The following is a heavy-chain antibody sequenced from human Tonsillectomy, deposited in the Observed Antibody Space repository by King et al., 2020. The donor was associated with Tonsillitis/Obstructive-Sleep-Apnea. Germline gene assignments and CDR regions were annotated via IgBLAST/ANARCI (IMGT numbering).Heavy chain of an antibody. D-gene: IGHD5-12*01. J-gene: IGHJ4*02. Sequence: VQLVESGGGLVQPGGSLRLSCAASGFTFSRYSMHWARQAPGKGLAWVSRINTDGTSTTSADSVKGRFTISRENAKNTLYLQMDSLRAEDTAVYYCARAPDVARNVNYYFDYWGQGALVTVSS. V-gene: IGHV3-74*01. CDR2: INTDGTST. CDR3: ARAPDVARNVNYYFDY. CDR1: GFTFSRYS.